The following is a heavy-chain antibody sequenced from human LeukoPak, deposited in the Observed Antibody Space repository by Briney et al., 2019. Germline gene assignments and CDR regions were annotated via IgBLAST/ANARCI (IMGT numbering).Heavy chain of an antibody. D-gene: IGHD6-19*01. V-gene: IGHV3-7*01. J-gene: IGHJ4*02. CDR1: GFSFSTHS. CDR2: LNHDRSEK. Sequence: GGSLRLSSAASGFSFSTHSLTWVCPAPGKGQQWVVTLNHDRSEKDYMDSVKGRFTISRDNAENSLYLQLNSLRAEDTAIYYCARGSGWLDYWGQGTLVTVSS. CDR3: ARGSGWLDY.